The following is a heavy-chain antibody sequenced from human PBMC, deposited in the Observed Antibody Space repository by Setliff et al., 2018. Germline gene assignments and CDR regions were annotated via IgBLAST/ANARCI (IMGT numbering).Heavy chain of an antibody. CDR3: AKELIEVMMTGLEF. V-gene: IGHV3-11*04. CDR2: ISSSATSI. J-gene: IGHJ4*02. Sequence: GGSLRLSCAASGFTFSDYYMSWIRQAPGKGLEWVSYISSSATSIYYADSMKGRFTISRDNAKNSLYLQMNSLRVEDTAVYYCAKELIEVMMTGLEFWGQGSMVTVS. D-gene: IGHD3-22*01. CDR1: GFTFSDYY.